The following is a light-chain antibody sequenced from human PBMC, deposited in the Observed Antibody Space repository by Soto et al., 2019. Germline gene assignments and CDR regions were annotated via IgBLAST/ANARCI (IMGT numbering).Light chain of an antibody. CDR3: AAWDDSLNGYV. CDR2: NNN. V-gene: IGLV1-44*01. CDR1: SSNIGTNA. J-gene: IGLJ1*01. Sequence: QSVLTQPPSASGTPGQRVTISCSGGSSNIGTNAVNWYQQLPGTAPKLLIYNNNQLPSGVPDRFSDSKSGTSASLAISGLESEEEADYHCAAWDDSLNGYVFGTGIKLTVL.